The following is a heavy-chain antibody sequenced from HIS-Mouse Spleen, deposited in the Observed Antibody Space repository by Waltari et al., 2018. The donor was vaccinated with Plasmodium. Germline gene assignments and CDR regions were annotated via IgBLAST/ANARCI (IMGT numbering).Heavy chain of an antibody. V-gene: IGHV4-34*01. D-gene: IGHD3-3*01. CDR3: ARVTSSGVYWYFDL. J-gene: IGHJ2*01. CDR2: INHRGST. CDR1: GGSFRGYS. Sequence: QVQLQQWGAGLLKPSEPLSLPCAVYGGSFRGYSWRWIPQPPGKGLVWSREINHRGSTNDNPSLKSRVTISVDTSKNQFSLKLSSVTAADTAVYYCARVTSSGVYWYFDLWGRGTLVTVSS.